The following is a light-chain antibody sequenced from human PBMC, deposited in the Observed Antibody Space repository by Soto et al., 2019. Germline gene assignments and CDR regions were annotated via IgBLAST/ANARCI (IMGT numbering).Light chain of an antibody. CDR3: QQYNMWPPIT. V-gene: IGKV3-15*01. J-gene: IGKJ5*01. Sequence: ESVIKQSPDTRSVSPGDRATLSCRASQFIGSDLAWYQQRPGQAPRLLIYGSSTRAPGTPDRFSGSGSGTDFTLTISSLQSEDFAIYYCQQYNMWPPITFGQGTRLEI. CDR1: QFIGSD. CDR2: GSS.